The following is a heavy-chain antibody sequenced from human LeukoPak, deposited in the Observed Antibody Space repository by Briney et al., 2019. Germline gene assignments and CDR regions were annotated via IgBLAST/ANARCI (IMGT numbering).Heavy chain of an antibody. CDR1: GYTFTSYY. J-gene: IGHJ4*02. D-gene: IGHD6-19*01. CDR3: ARDRAAVALHYFDY. V-gene: IGHV1-69*13. Sequence: ASVKVSCKASGYTFTSYYMHWVRQAPGQGLEWMGGIIPIFGTANYAQKFQGRVTITADESTSTAYMELSSLRSEDTAVYYCARDRAAVALHYFDYWGQGTLVTVSS. CDR2: IIPIFGTA.